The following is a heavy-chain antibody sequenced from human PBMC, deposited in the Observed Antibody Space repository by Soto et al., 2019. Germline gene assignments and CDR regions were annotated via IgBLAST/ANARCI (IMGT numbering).Heavy chain of an antibody. V-gene: IGHV1-69*13. Sequence: GASVKVSCKASGGTFSSYAISWVRQAPGQGLEWMGGIIPIFGTANYAQKFQGRVTITADESTGTAYMELSSLRSEDTAVYYCARTVVGPYYFDYWGQGTLVTVSS. CDR3: ARTVVGPYYFDY. D-gene: IGHD2-15*01. CDR2: IIPIFGTA. CDR1: GGTFSSYA. J-gene: IGHJ4*02.